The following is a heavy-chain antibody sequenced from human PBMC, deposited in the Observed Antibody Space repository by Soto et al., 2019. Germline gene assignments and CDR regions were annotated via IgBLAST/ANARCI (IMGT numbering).Heavy chain of an antibody. V-gene: IGHV1-18*01. J-gene: IGHJ6*02. CDR1: GYTFTSYG. Sequence: ASVKVSCKASGYTFTSYGISWVRQSPGQGLEWMGWISAYNGNTNYAQKLQGRVTMTTDTSTSTTYMELRSLRSDDTAVYYCARDPDIVVVVAADSYGMDVWGQGTTVTV. CDR3: ARDPDIVVVVAADSYGMDV. D-gene: IGHD2-15*01. CDR2: ISAYNGNT.